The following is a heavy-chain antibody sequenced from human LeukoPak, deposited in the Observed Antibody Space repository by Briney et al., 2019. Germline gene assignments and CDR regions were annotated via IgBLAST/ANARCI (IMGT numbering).Heavy chain of an antibody. CDR1: GFTFSSYA. CDR2: ISYDGSNK. V-gene: IGHV3-30-3*02. D-gene: IGHD1-7*01. J-gene: IGHJ6*03. CDR3: AKSVAQDITGTTPYYYYYMDV. Sequence: GGSLRLSCAASGFTFSSYAMHWVRQAPGKGLEWVAVISYDGSNKYYADSVKGRFTISRDNSKNTLYLQMNSLRAEDTAVYYCAKSVAQDITGTTPYYYYYMDVWGKGTTVTVSS.